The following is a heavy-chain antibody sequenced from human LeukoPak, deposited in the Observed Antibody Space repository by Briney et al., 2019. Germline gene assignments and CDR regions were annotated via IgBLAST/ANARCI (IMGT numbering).Heavy chain of an antibody. CDR2: ISPRGGST. D-gene: IGHD2-21*02. Sequence: PGGSLRLSCAASGFTFSSFAMNWVRQAPGKGLEWVSAISPRGGSTYFADSVKGRFTISRDNSKNTLYLQMNSLRADDTAVYYCAKRSDGDGDLDYWGQGTLVTVSS. CDR3: AKRSDGDGDLDY. V-gene: IGHV3-23*01. CDR1: GFTFSSFA. J-gene: IGHJ4*02.